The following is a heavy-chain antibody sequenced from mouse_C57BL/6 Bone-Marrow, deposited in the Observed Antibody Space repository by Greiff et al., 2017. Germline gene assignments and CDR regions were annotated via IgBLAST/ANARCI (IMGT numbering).Heavy chain of an antibody. J-gene: IGHJ2*01. CDR2: IYPRDGSN. CDR3: ARSPLYYGPYYFDY. CDR1: GYTFTSYD. V-gene: IGHV1-85*01. Sequence: QVQLQQSGPELVKPGASVKLSCKASGYTFTSYDINWVKQRPGQGLEWIGWIYPRDGSNKYNEKFKGKATLTVDTSSSTAYMELHSLTSEDSAVYFCARSPLYYGPYYFDYWGQGTTLTVSS. D-gene: IGHD1-1*01.